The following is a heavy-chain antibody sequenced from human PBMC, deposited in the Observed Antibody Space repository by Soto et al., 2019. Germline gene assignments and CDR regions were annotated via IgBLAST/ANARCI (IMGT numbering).Heavy chain of an antibody. CDR1: GFTFSSYA. J-gene: IGHJ6*02. CDR3: ARGSTAGYSSSSAGEYYYYYYGMDV. D-gene: IGHD6-6*01. V-gene: IGHV3-30-3*01. Sequence: GGSLRLSCAASGFTFSSYAMHWVRQAPGKGLEWVAVISYDGSNKYYADSVKGRFTISRDNSKNTLYLQMNSLRAEDTAVYYCARGSTAGYSSSSAGEYYYYYYGMDVWGQGTTVTVSS. CDR2: ISYDGSNK.